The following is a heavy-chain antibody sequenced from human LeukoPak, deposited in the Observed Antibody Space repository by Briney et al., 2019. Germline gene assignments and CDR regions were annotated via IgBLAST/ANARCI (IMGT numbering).Heavy chain of an antibody. CDR2: FDPEDGET. D-gene: IGHD1-20*01. CDR1: GYSLTELS. V-gene: IGHV1-24*01. J-gene: IGHJ4*02. Sequence: ASVKVSCKVSGYSLTELSMHWVRQAPGKGLEWMGGFDPEDGETIYAQKFQGRVTMTEDTSTDTAYMELSSLRSEDTAVYYCFNWNDAVNDYWGQGTLVTVSS. CDR3: FNWNDAVNDY.